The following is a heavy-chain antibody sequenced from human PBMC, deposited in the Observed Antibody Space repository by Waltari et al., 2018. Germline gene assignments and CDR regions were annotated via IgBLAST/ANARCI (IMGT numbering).Heavy chain of an antibody. CDR2: IYTSGST. J-gene: IGHJ3*02. D-gene: IGHD6-19*01. CDR3: ARVSVAGMGGDAFDI. V-gene: IGHV4-61*02. CDR1: GGSISSGSYY. Sequence: QVQLQESGPGLVKPSQTLSLTCTVSGGSISSGSYYWSWIRQPAGKGLEWIGRIYTSGSTNYNPSLKSRVTISVDTSKNQFSLKLSSVTAADTAVYYCARVSVAGMGGDAFDIWGQGTMVTVSS.